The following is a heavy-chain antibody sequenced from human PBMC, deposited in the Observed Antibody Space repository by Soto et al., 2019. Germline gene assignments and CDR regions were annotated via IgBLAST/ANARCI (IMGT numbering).Heavy chain of an antibody. J-gene: IGHJ6*02. V-gene: IGHV5-10-1*01. CDR2: IDPSDSYT. Sequence: GESLKISCKGSGYSFTSYWISWVRQMPGKGLEWMGRIDPSDSYTNYSPSFQGHVTISADKSISTAYLQWSSLKASDTAMYYCARPRYYDSSGYYYGMDVWGQGPTVPV. CDR3: ARPRYYDSSGYYYGMDV. D-gene: IGHD3-22*01. CDR1: GYSFTSYW.